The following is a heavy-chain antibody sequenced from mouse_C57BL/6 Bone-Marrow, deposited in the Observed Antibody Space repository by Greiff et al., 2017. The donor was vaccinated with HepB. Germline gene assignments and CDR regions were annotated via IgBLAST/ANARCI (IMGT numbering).Heavy chain of an antibody. CDR2: ISYSGST. D-gene: IGHD2-4*01. V-gene: IGHV3-8*01. CDR1: GYSITSDY. J-gene: IGHJ1*03. Sequence: EVKLMESGPGLAKPSQTLSLTCSVTGYSITSDYWNWIRKFPGNKLEYMGYISYSGSTYYNPSLKSRISITRDTSKNQYYLQLNSVTTEDTATYCWARAPVYYDYDVGYFDVWGTGTTVTVSS. CDR3: ARAPVYYDYDVGYFDV.